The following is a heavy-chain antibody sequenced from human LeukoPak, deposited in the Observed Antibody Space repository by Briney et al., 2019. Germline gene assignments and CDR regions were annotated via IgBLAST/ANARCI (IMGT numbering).Heavy chain of an antibody. D-gene: IGHD3-22*01. CDR1: GYTFTGYY. Sequence: ASVKVSCKASGYTFTGYYIHWVRQAPGQGLEWMGWLNPHSGGTNYAQKFQGRVTMTRETSIRTAYMELSRLRSDDTAVYYCARAHFYDSSGYATIDYWGQGTLVTVSS. J-gene: IGHJ4*02. CDR3: ARAHFYDSSGYATIDY. CDR2: LNPHSGGT. V-gene: IGHV1-2*02.